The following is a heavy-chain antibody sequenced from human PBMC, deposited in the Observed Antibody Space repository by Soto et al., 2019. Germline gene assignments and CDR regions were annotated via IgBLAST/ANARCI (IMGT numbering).Heavy chain of an antibody. CDR1: GFTFSSYG. J-gene: IGHJ4*02. CDR2: IWYDGSNK. CDR3: ERGNGTLYYFDY. V-gene: IGHV3-33*01. D-gene: IGHD2-8*01. Sequence: GGSLRLSCAASGFTFSSYGMHWVRQAPGKGLEWVAVIWYDGSNKYYADSVKGRFTISRDNSKNTLYLQMNSLRAEDTAVYYCERGNGTLYYFDYWGQGTLVTVSS.